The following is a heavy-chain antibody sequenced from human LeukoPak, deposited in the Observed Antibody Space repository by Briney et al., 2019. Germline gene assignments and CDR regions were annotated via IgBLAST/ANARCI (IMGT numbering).Heavy chain of an antibody. CDR3: ARDSIAAAGNYYFDY. V-gene: IGHV3-74*01. Sequence: GGSLRLSCAASGFIFSSYWMHWVRHAPGKGLAWVSRINTDGSSTSYADSVKGRFTISRDNAKNTLYLQMNSLRAEDTAVYYCARDSIAAAGNYYFDYWGQGTLVTVSS. J-gene: IGHJ4*02. CDR2: INTDGSST. CDR1: GFIFSSYW. D-gene: IGHD6-13*01.